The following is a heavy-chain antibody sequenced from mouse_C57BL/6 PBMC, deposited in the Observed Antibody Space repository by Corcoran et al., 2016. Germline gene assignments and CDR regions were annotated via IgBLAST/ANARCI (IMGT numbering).Heavy chain of an antibody. J-gene: IGHJ3*01. CDR1: GYTFTDYY. CDR2: INPYNGGT. D-gene: IGHD2-4*01. V-gene: IGHV1-19*01. Sequence: EVQLQQSGPGLVKPGASVKMSCKASGYTFTDYYMHWVKQSHGKSLEWIGGINPYNGGTSYNQKFKGKATLTVDKSSSTAYMELNSLTSEDSAVYYWASGCYDYDGGAWFAYWGQGTLVTVSA. CDR3: ASGCYDYDGGAWFAY.